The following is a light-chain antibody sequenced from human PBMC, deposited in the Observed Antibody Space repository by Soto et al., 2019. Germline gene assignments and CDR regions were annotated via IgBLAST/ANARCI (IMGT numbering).Light chain of an antibody. CDR2: EVT. V-gene: IGLV2-18*02. CDR3: ISYTSSSTWV. J-gene: IGLJ3*02. Sequence: QSALTQPPSASGSPGQSLTISCTGTSSDVGFYNFVSWYQQRPGKAPKLVIYEVTKRPSGVPDRFSGSKSGNTASLTISGLQAEDESDYYCISYTSSSTWVFGGGTKLTVL. CDR1: SSDVGFYNF.